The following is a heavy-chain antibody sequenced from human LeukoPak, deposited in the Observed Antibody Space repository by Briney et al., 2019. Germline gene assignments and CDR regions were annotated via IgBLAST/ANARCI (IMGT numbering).Heavy chain of an antibody. CDR3: TTEARYFGDYYFDY. CDR1: GFTVSSNY. Sequence: GGSLRLSCAASGFTVSSNYMSWVRQAPGKGLEWVGRIKSKTDGGTTDYAAPVKGRFTISRDDSKNTLYLQMNSLKTEDAAVYYCTTEARYFGDYYFDYWGQGTLVTVSS. CDR2: IKSKTDGGTT. V-gene: IGHV3-15*01. J-gene: IGHJ4*02. D-gene: IGHD3-9*01.